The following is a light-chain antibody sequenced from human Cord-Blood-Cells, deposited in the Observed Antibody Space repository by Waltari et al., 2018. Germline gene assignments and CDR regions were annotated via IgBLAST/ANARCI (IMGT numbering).Light chain of an antibody. Sequence: QSALTQPASVSGSPGQSITISCTGTSSDVGSYNLVSWYQQHPGKAPKLRIYEGSKRPSGVSNRFSGSKSGNTASLTIAGLQAEDEADYYCCSYAGSSTVVVGGGTKLTVL. J-gene: IGLJ2*01. V-gene: IGLV2-23*01. CDR2: EGS. CDR1: SSDVGSYNL. CDR3: CSYAGSSTVV.